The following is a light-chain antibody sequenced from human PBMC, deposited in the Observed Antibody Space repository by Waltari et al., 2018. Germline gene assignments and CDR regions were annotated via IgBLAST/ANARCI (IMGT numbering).Light chain of an antibody. J-gene: IGKJ1*01. Sequence: EIVFTQSPGSLSLSPGERATLSCRASQSSGRDLVRYQQKPGQVPRLLIYGASSRAAGIPDRFSGSGSGTDFSLTISRLEPEDFAVYYCQNHERLPAVFGQGTKVEIK. CDR2: GAS. CDR3: QNHERLPAV. CDR1: QSSGRD. V-gene: IGKV3-20*01.